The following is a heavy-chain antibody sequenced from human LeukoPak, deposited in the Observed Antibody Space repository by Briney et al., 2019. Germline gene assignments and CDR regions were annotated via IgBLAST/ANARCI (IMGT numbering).Heavy chain of an antibody. Sequence: GGSLRLFCAVSGFTFSSAWASGLRQAPGKGLEWVGRIKRKTDGGTTDYTAPVKGRFTISRDDSNNTVYLQMNSLKTEDTAVYICATTERLDAFDIWCQGTMVTVSS. CDR2: IKRKTDGGTT. CDR1: GFTFSSAW. J-gene: IGHJ3*02. CDR3: ATTERLDAFDI. V-gene: IGHV3-15*01.